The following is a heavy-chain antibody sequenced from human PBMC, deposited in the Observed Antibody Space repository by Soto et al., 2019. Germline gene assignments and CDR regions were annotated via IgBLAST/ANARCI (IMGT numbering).Heavy chain of an antibody. CDR1: GGSISSGGYS. J-gene: IGHJ4*02. D-gene: IGHD2-8*02. CDR3: ARGWDYFAGGGYTYYYDY. Sequence: SETLSLTCAVSGGSISSGGYSWSWIRQPPGKGLEWIGYMYHSGSTYYNPSLKSRVTISVEKSKNQFSLNLSSVTAADTAVYYCARGWDYFAGGGYTYYYDYWGRGTLVT. V-gene: IGHV4-30-2*01. CDR2: MYHSGST.